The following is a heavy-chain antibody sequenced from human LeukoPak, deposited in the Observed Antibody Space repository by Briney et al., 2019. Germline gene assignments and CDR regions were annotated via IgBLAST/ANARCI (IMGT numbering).Heavy chain of an antibody. V-gene: IGHV1-18*01. J-gene: IGHJ4*02. CDR2: ISAYNGNT. Sequence: ASVKVSCKASGYTFTSYGISWVRQAPGQGLEWMGWISAYNGNTNYAQKLQGRVTMTTDTSTSTAYMELRSPRSDDTAVYYCARGSDTAMVDDYFDYWGQGTLVTVPS. D-gene: IGHD5-18*01. CDR1: GYTFTSYG. CDR3: ARGSDTAMVDDYFDY.